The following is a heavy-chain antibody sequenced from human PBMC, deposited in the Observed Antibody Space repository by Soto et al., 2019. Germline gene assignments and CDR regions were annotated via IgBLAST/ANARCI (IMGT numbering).Heavy chain of an antibody. V-gene: IGHV1-18*01. D-gene: IGHD3-3*01. CDR3: AIYDFWICTPQPSSYYMVV. CDR1: GYTFTSYG. J-gene: IGHJ6*03. CDR2: ISAYNGNT. Sequence: GASVKVSCKASGYTFTSYGISWVRQAPGQGLEWMGWISAYNGNTNYAQKLQGRVTMTTDTSTSTAYMELRSLRSEDTAVYYCAIYDFWICTPQPSSYYMVVWGKGITVTVSS.